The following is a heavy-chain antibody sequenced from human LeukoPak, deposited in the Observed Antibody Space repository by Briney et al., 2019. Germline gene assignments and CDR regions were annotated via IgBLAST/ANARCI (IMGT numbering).Heavy chain of an antibody. V-gene: IGHV1-24*01. Sequence: ASVKVSCKVSGHTLTEIFMHWVRQAPGRGFEWMGGVDPEDYETINAQKFQGRVTMTEDTSTDTAYMELSSLRSEDTAVYYCATHFDSSGPDAFDIWGQGTMVTVSS. CDR2: VDPEDYET. CDR1: GHTLTEIF. J-gene: IGHJ3*02. CDR3: ATHFDSSGPDAFDI. D-gene: IGHD3-22*01.